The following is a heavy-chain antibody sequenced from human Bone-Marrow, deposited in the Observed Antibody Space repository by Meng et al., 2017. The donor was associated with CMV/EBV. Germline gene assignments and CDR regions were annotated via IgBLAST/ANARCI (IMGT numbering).Heavy chain of an antibody. Sequence: GGSLRLSCAASGFTFSSYWMHWVRQAPGKGLVWVSRINSDGSSTSYADSVKGRFTISRDNAKNTLYLQMNSLRAEDTAVYYCAREGERTIFGVVIGRRGDAFDIWGQGTMVTASS. CDR1: GFTFSSYW. CDR2: INSDGSST. D-gene: IGHD3-3*01. J-gene: IGHJ3*02. CDR3: AREGERTIFGVVIGRRGDAFDI. V-gene: IGHV3-74*01.